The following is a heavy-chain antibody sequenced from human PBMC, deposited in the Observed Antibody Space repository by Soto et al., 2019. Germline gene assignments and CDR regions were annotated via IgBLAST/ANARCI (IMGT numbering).Heavy chain of an antibody. V-gene: IGHV1-18*01. CDR3: ARDADILTGYYTSGWFDP. D-gene: IGHD3-9*01. CDR1: GYTFTSDG. J-gene: IGHJ5*02. CDR2: ISAYSTNT. Sequence: ASVKGSCKAAGYTFTSDGISWGRQAPGQGLEWMGWISAYSTNTNYAQKLQGRVTMTTDTSTSTAYMELRSLRSDDTAVYYCARDADILTGYYTSGWFDPWGQGTLVTVSS.